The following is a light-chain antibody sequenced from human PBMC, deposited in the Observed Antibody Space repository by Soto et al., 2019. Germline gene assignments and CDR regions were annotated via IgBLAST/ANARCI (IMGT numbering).Light chain of an antibody. CDR1: QTVLYNSNNKNH. Sequence: DFVMTQAPDSLAVSLGERATINCKSSQTVLYNSNNKNHLGWFQQKPGHPPKLLIYGASTRASGVPDRFSGSGSGTDFTLTISNLQPDDFATYYCQQYENYWTFGQGTKVEIK. J-gene: IGKJ1*01. V-gene: IGKV4-1*01. CDR3: QQYENYWT. CDR2: GAS.